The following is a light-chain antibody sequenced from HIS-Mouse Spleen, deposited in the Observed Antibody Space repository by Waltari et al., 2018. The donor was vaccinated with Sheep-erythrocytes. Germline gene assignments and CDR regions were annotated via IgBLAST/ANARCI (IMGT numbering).Light chain of an antibody. CDR3: QAWDSSIYV. Sequence: QSALTQPPPASGSPGQSVTISCTGTSSDVGGYNYVSWYQQHPGKAPKLMIYEVSKRPSGIPQRFSGSNSGNTATLTISGTQAMDEADYYCQAWDSSIYVFGTGTKVTVL. J-gene: IGLJ1*01. V-gene: IGLV2-8*01. CDR1: SSDVGGYNY. CDR2: EVS.